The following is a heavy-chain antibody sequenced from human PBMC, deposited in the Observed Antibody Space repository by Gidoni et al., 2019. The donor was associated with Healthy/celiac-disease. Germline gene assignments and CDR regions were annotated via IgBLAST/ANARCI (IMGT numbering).Heavy chain of an antibody. CDR2: IYSGGST. Sequence: EVQMVEAGGGLVQPGGSLRLACAASGFTVSINYMSWVRKAPGKGLEWVSVIYSGGSTYYADSVKGRFTISRDNSKNTLHLQPNSLRAEDTAVYYCAREHSSSWYDYWGQGTLVTVSS. D-gene: IGHD6-13*01. J-gene: IGHJ4*02. CDR1: GFTVSINY. V-gene: IGHV3-66*02. CDR3: AREHSSSWYDY.